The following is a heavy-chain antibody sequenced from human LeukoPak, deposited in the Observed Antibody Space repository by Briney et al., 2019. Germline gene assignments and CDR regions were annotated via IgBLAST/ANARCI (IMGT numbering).Heavy chain of an antibody. CDR2: INHSGST. Sequence: SETLSLTCAVYGGSFSGYYWSWIRLPPGKGLEWIGEINHSGSTNYNPSLKSRVTISVDTSKNQFSLKLSSVTAADTAVYYCARGRVYPYYYMDVWGKGTTVTVSS. D-gene: IGHD3-10*01. J-gene: IGHJ6*03. V-gene: IGHV4-34*01. CDR1: GGSFSGYY. CDR3: ARGRVYPYYYMDV.